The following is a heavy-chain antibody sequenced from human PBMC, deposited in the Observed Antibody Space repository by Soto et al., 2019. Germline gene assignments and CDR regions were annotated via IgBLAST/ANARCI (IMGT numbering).Heavy chain of an antibody. CDR3: ARPRYYYDGSGYPGFNDY. CDR2: IYHSGST. V-gene: IGHV4-39*01. CDR1: GGSIANNNYY. J-gene: IGHJ4*02. D-gene: IGHD3-22*01. Sequence: SETLSLTCTVSGGSIANNNYYWGWIRQPPGKGLEWIGSIYHSGSTSYNPSLKSRVTISVDTSKNQFSLKLSSVTAADTAVYYCARPRYYYDGSGYPGFNDYGGQGTLVTVSS.